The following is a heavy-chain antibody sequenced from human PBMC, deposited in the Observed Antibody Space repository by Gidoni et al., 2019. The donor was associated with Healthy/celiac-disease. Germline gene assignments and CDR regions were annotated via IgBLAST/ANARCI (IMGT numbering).Heavy chain of an antibody. CDR2: ISSSSRTI. D-gene: IGHD1-26*01. CDR3: ARDHIVGAKRGDYFDY. CDR1: GFTFSSYS. V-gene: IGHV3-48*02. Sequence: EVQLVESGGGLVQPGGSLRLSCAASGFTFSSYSMNWVRQAPGKGLEWVSYISSSSRTIYYADSVKGRFTISRDNAKNSLYLQMNSLRDEDTAVYYCARDHIVGAKRGDYFDYWGQGTLVTVSS. J-gene: IGHJ4*02.